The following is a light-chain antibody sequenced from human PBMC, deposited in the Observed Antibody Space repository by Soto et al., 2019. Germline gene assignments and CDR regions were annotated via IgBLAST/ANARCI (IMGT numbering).Light chain of an antibody. CDR1: SNDVGIYNY. Sequence: QSALTQPASVSGSPGQSITISCTGTSNDVGIYNYVSWYQQHPGKAPKLIIYEVTNRPSGVSDRFSGSKSGNTASLTISGLQAEDEADYYCSSYTSSSTLYVFGTGTKVTVL. J-gene: IGLJ1*01. CDR3: SSYTSSSTLYV. V-gene: IGLV2-14*01. CDR2: EVT.